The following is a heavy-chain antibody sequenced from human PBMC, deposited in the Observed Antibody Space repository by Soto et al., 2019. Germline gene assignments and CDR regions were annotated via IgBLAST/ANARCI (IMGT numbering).Heavy chain of an antibody. CDR2: ISGSGGSK. CDR3: AKVSSSIWSDAFEI. CDR1: GFTFSSYA. J-gene: IGHJ3*02. D-gene: IGHD6-13*01. V-gene: IGHV3-23*01. Sequence: EVQLLESGGGLVQPGGSLRLSCAASGFTFSSYAMSWVRQAPGKGLEWVSGISGSGGSKYSADSVKGRFTISRDTSKNTRDLLMNSLRADDTAVYYCAKVSSSIWSDAFEIWGRGTMVPVSS.